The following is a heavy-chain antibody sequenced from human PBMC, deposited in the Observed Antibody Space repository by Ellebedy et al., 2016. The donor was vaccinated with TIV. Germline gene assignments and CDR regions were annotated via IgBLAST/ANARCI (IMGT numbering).Heavy chain of an antibody. V-gene: IGHV3-30*18. CDR1: RFTFSSYG. D-gene: IGHD3-9*01. CDR3: AKEAYDILTGSQMYGMDV. CDR2: ISYDGSND. J-gene: IGHJ6*02. Sequence: GESLKISCAASRFTFSSYGLHWVRLAPGKGLEWVAFISYDGSNDYYADSVKGRFTISRDKSTSTLYLQMDSLRVEDTAVYYCAKEAYDILTGSQMYGMDVWGQGTTVTVSS.